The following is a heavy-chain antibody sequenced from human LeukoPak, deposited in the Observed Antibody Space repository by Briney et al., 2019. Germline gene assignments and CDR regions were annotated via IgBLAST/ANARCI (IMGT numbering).Heavy chain of an antibody. Sequence: PGGSLRLSCAASGVSFSNYIMNWVRQAPGKGLEWVASISATSAYIWYADSVRGRFTISRDNANNSLDLQMNSLRAEDTAVYFCARWDTSSWEGYYYYYYMDVWGKGTTVTVSS. D-gene: IGHD6-13*01. CDR1: GVSFSNYI. V-gene: IGHV3-21*01. CDR2: ISATSAYI. J-gene: IGHJ6*03. CDR3: ARWDTSSWEGYYYYYYMDV.